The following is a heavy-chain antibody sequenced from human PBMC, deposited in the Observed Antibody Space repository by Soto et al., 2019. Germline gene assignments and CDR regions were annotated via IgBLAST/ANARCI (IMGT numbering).Heavy chain of an antibody. V-gene: IGHV1-69*12. Sequence: QVQLMQSGAEVKKPGSSVKVSCKASGGTFSTSAISWVRQAPGEGLEWVGGIMPVFATPDYAQKFQGRVPSSADEPTAPANLALASRTTDGTALYSCARDEDVQQLGGNDSYILEVWGQGTGITVSS. CDR3: ARDEDVQQLGGNDSYILEV. J-gene: IGHJ6*02. CDR2: IMPVFATP. D-gene: IGHD1-1*01. CDR1: GGTFSTSA.